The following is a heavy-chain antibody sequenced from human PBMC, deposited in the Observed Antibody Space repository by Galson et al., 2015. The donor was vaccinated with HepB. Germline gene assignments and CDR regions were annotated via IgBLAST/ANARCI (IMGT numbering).Heavy chain of an antibody. V-gene: IGHV3-33*08. CDR1: GFTFSSYG. CDR2: IWYDGSNK. D-gene: IGHD6-13*01. Sequence: SLRLSCAASGFTFSSYGMHWVRQAPGKGLEWVAVIWYDGSNKYYADSVKGRFTISRDNSKNTLYLQMNSLRAEDTAVYYCARDGSSSWYVYYYGMDVWGQGTTVTVSS. CDR3: ARDGSSSWYVYYYGMDV. J-gene: IGHJ6*02.